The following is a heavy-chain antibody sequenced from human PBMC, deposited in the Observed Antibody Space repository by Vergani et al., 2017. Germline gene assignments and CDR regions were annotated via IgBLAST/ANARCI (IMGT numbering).Heavy chain of an antibody. V-gene: IGHV3-23*01. CDR1: GFTFSSYA. CDR3: ARAPVAYYYYYYMDV. CDR2: ISGSGGST. Sequence: EVQLLESGGGLVQPGGSLRLSCAASGFTFSSYAMSWVRQAPGKGLEWVSAISGSGGSTDYADSVKGRFTISRDNSKNTLYLQMNSLRAEDTAVYYCARAPVAYYYYYYMDVWGKGTTVTVSS. J-gene: IGHJ6*03.